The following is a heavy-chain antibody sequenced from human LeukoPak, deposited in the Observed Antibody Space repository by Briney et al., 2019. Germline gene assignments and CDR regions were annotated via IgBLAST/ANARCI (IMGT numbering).Heavy chain of an antibody. CDR2: ISSSSSYI. Sequence: PGGSLRLSCAASGFTFSSYSMNWVRQAPGKGLEWVSSISSSSSYIYYADSVKGRFTISRDNAKNSLYLQMNSLRAEDTAVYYCAKGMWELKAPPFDIWGQGTMVTVSS. V-gene: IGHV3-21*04. CDR1: GFTFSSYS. D-gene: IGHD1-26*01. J-gene: IGHJ3*02. CDR3: AKGMWELKAPPFDI.